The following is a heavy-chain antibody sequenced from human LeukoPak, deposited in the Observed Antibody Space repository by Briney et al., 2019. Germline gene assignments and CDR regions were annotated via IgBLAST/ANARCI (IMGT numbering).Heavy chain of an antibody. CDR2: ISGSGNT. J-gene: IGHJ5*02. CDR3: ARDRGSDGSDQLDP. D-gene: IGHD3-10*01. CDR1: GDSISTYH. V-gene: IGHV4-4*07. Sequence: SETLSLTRTVSGDSISTYHWTWIRQPAGTGLGWIGRISGSGNTIYNPSLKSRVTMSLDMSNNHFSLKMSSVTAADTAVYYCARDRGSDGSDQLDPWGQGILVIVSS.